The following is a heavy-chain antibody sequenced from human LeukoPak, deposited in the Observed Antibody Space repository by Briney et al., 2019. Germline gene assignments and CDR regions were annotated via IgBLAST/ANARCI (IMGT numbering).Heavy chain of an antibody. Sequence: KPSETLSLTCGVYGGSFSVYYWSWIRQPPGKGLAWIGEINHSGSTNYNPSLKSRVTISVDTSKNQFSLKLSSVTAADTAVYYCARGRGYNSFDYWGQGTLVTVSS. D-gene: IGHD3-16*02. CDR2: INHSGST. J-gene: IGHJ4*02. CDR1: GGSFSVYY. CDR3: ARGRGYNSFDY. V-gene: IGHV4-34*01.